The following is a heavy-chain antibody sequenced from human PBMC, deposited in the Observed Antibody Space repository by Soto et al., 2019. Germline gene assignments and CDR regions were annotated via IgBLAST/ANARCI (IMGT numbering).Heavy chain of an antibody. CDR3: EKAPTADTIRSFDS. D-gene: IGHD2-21*01. J-gene: IGHJ4*02. Sequence: GGSLRLSCAASGFMFNTYGMHWVRQAPGEGLEWVASISYHGNNKYYTDSVKGRFTISRDNSNNTLHLQMDSLSAEDTAVSYCEKAPTADTIRSFDSWGLGTLVTVSS. CDR1: GFMFNTYG. V-gene: IGHV3-30*18. CDR2: ISYHGNNK.